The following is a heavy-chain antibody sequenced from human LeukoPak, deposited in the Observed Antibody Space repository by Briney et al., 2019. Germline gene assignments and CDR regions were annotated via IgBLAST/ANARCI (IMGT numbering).Heavy chain of an antibody. CDR1: GFTFSCYW. CDR3: ARGFPEHLQH. CDR2: IKQDGSEK. Sequence: TGGSLRLSCAASGFTFSCYWMRWVRQAPGKRLVWVANIKQDGSEKYYVDSVKGRFTISRDNAKNSLDLEMNSRRADGRVVFYGARGFPEHLQHWVQGTMVTVSS. V-gene: IGHV3-7*04. D-gene: IGHD2/OR15-2a*01. J-gene: IGHJ1*01.